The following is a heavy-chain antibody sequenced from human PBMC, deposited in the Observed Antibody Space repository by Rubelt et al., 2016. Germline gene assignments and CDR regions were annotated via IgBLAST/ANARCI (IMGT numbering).Heavy chain of an antibody. CDR2: IYSCGST. V-gene: IGHV4-39*07. CDR1: GGSISSSSYY. CDR3: ARGKEGLGVTMMDY. D-gene: IGHD3-22*01. J-gene: IGHJ4*02. Sequence: QLQLPESGPGLVKPSETLSLTCTVSGGSISSSSYYWGWFRQPPGKGLEWIGSIYSCGSTNYNPYLKSRGTISVDTSKNQLSRKLSGVTAADTAVYYCARGKEGLGVTMMDYWGQGTLVTVSS.